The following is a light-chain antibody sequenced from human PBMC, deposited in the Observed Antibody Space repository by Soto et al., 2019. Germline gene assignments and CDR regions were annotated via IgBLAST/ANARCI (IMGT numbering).Light chain of an antibody. CDR1: SSDVGGYNY. CDR3: SSFTNTITRYA. V-gene: IGLV2-14*01. J-gene: IGLJ1*01. CDR2: EVS. Sequence: QSVLAQPASVSGSPGQSITISCTGTSSDVGGYNYVSWYQQHPGKAPKLMIYEVSNRPSGVSNRFSGSKSGNTASLTISGLHAEDEADYYCSSFTNTITRYAFGTGTKVTVL.